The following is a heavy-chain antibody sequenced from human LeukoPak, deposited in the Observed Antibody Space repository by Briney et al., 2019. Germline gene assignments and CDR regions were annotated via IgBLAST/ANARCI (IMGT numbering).Heavy chain of an antibody. CDR2: IKSDGRT. CDR3: ARAPSEIGGYYPEYFRH. J-gene: IGHJ1*01. Sequence: GGSLRLSCEASGFTFSEHSMSWVRQAPGKGLVWVSRIKSDGRTNYADSVKGRFTISRDNAKNTVSLQMNSLRAEDTGVYYCARAPSEIGGYYPEYFRHWGQGTLVTVSS. V-gene: IGHV3-74*01. CDR1: GFTFSEHS. D-gene: IGHD3-22*01.